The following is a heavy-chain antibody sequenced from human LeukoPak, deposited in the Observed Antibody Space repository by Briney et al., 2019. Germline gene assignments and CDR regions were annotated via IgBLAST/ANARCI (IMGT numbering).Heavy chain of an antibody. D-gene: IGHD2-2*01. V-gene: IGHV1-18*01. CDR1: GYTFTSYG. J-gene: IGHJ6*03. CDR2: ISAYNGNT. Sequence: ASVKVSCKASGYTFTSYGISWVRQAPGQGLEWMGWISAYNGNTNYAQKLQGRVTMTTDTSTSTAYMELRSLRSADTAVYYCARSKGRVVPAARGLYYMDVWGKGTTVTVSS. CDR3: ARSKGRVVPAARGLYYMDV.